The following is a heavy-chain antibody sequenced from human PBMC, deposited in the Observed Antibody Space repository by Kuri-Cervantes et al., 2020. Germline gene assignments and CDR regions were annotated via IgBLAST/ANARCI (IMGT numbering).Heavy chain of an antibody. CDR3: ARDPSGWGLEY. Sequence: GGSLRLSCAASGFTFSSYWMHWVRQAPGKGLVWVSRINSDGSSTSYADSVKGRFTISRDNAKNTPYLQMNTLRAGDTALYYCARDPSGWGLEYWGQGTLVTVSS. V-gene: IGHV3-74*01. CDR1: GFTFSSYW. J-gene: IGHJ4*02. D-gene: IGHD6-19*01. CDR2: INSDGSST.